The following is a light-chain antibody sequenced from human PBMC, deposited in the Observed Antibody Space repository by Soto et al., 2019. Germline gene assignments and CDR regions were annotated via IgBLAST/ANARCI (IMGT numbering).Light chain of an antibody. CDR2: EGS. Sequence: QSVLTQPASVSGSPGQSITISCTGTSSDVGTYNLVSWYQHHRGKAPKLMIYEGSKRPSGVSNRFSGSKSGNTASLTISGLQAEDEADYYSCSYAGSSTYVFGTGTKLTVL. CDR3: CSYAGSSTYV. CDR1: SSDVGTYNL. J-gene: IGLJ1*01. V-gene: IGLV2-23*01.